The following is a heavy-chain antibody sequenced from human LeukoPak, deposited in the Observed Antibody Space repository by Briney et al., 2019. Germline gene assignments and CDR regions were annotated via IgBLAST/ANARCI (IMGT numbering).Heavy chain of an antibody. CDR1: GFTFRNYW. V-gene: IGHV3-7*01. D-gene: IGHD6-13*01. CDR3: ARWQPGFDP. CDR2: IKQDGSEK. J-gene: IGHJ5*02. Sequence: PGGSLRLSCTASGFTFRNYWMSWVRQVPGKGPEWVANIKQDGSEKYYVDSVEGRFAISRDNAQNSLYLQMNSLRVEDTAVYYCARWQPGFDPWGQGTLVTVSS.